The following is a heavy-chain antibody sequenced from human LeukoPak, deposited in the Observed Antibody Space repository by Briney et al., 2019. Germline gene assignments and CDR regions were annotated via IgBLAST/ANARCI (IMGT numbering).Heavy chain of an antibody. V-gene: IGHV4-30-2*01. CDR2: IYHSGST. CDR3: ARDEVGANLFDY. Sequence: LRLSCAASGFTFSDYYMSWIRQPPGKGLEWIGYIYHSGSTYYNPSLKSRVTISVDRSKNQFSLKLSSVTAADTAVYYCARDEVGANLFDYWGQGTLVTVSS. J-gene: IGHJ4*02. CDR1: GFTFSDYY. D-gene: IGHD1-26*01.